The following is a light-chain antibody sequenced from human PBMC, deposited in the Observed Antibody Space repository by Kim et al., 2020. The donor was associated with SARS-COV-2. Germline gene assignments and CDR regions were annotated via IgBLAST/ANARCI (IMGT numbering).Light chain of an antibody. CDR1: QSIDTS. V-gene: IGKV3-11*01. CDR3: QQRDSWPPAVT. J-gene: IGKJ4*01. CDR2: DAS. Sequence: PGESATLSGRASQSIDTSLGWYQHRPGQAPRLLVYDASIRATGLPDRFSGSASGTDFTLTISGLDPEDFSTYYCQQRDSWPPAVTFGGGTKVDIK.